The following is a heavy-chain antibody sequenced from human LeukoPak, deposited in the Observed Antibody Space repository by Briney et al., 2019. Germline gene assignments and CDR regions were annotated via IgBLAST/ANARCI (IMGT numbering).Heavy chain of an antibody. J-gene: IGHJ4*02. CDR2: INSDESIT. CDR1: GFTFSSSW. D-gene: IGHD4-11*01. V-gene: IGHV3-74*01. Sequence: GGSLRLSCAASGFTFSSSWMYWVRQAPGKGLVWVTRINSDESITTYADYVKGRFTVSRDNAKNPLYLQMNSLRAEATAVYYCARGLVPGFLDYWGQGTPVTVSS. CDR3: ARGLVPGFLDY.